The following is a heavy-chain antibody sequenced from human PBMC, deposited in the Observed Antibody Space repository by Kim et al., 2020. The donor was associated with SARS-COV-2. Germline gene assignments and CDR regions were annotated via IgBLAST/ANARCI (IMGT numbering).Heavy chain of an antibody. CDR2: INTGTGNT. D-gene: IGHD1-26*01. J-gene: IGHJ6*02. Sequence: ASVKVSCKASGYTFTNYAMHWVRQAPGQRLEWMGWINTGTGNTKYSQKFQGRVTISRDTSASTGYMELSSLTSEDTAVFYCARSGSGAQYYGMDVWGQGTTVTVSS. CDR3: ARSGSGAQYYGMDV. CDR1: GYTFTNYA. V-gene: IGHV1-3*04.